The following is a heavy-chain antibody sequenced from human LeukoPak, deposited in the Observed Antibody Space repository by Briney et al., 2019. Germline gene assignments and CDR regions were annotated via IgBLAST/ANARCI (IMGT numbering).Heavy chain of an antibody. CDR3: ARDDVAAANFDY. D-gene: IGHD6-13*01. V-gene: IGHV4-31*03. CDR2: IYYSGST. Sequence: SETLSLTCTVSGGSISSGGYYWSWIRQHPGKGLEWIGYIYYSGSTYYSPSLKSRVTISVDTSKNQFSLKLSSVTAADTAVYYRARDDVAAANFDYWGQGTLVTVSS. J-gene: IGHJ4*02. CDR1: GGSISSGGYY.